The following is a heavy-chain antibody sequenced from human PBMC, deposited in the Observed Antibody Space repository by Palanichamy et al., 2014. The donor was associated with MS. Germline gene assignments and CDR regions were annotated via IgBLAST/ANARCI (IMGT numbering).Heavy chain of an antibody. Sequence: VQLVQSGAEVKKPGSSVKVSCKASGGTFSSYAISWVRQAPGQGLEWMGGIIPIFGTANYAQKFQGRVTITADESTSTAYMELSSLRSEDTAVYYCARYIGDYDSSGYYRYWYGMDVWGQGTTVTVSS. V-gene: IGHV1-69*01. J-gene: IGHJ6*02. CDR1: GGTFSSYA. CDR2: IIPIFGTA. CDR3: ARYIGDYDSSGYYRYWYGMDV. D-gene: IGHD3-22*01.